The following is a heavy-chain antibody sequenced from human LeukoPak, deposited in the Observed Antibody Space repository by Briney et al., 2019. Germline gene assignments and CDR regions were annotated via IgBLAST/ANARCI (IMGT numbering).Heavy chain of an antibody. D-gene: IGHD3-22*01. V-gene: IGHV1-18*01. Sequence: VASVKVSCKASGYTFTSYGISWVRQAPGQGLEWMGWISAYNGNTNYAQKLQGRVTMTTDTSTSTAYMELRSLRSDDTAVYYCARGGGYYYDSSGYYQFSYFDYWGQGTLVTVSS. CDR1: GYTFTSYG. J-gene: IGHJ4*02. CDR2: ISAYNGNT. CDR3: ARGGGYYYDSSGYYQFSYFDY.